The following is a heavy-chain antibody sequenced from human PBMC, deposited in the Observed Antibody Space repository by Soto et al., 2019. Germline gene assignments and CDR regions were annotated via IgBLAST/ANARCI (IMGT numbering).Heavy chain of an antibody. J-gene: IGHJ4*02. CDR3: ARTPIDYGDYDFDY. CDR2: IYWDDDK. V-gene: IGHV2-5*02. Sequence: QITLKESGPTLVKPTQTLALTCTFSGFSLSTSGVGVGWIRQPPGKALEGLALIYWDDDKRYSPSLKSRLTITKDTSKNQVVLTMTNMDPVDTATYYCARTPIDYGDYDFDYWGQGTLVTVSS. D-gene: IGHD4-17*01. CDR1: GFSLSTSGVG.